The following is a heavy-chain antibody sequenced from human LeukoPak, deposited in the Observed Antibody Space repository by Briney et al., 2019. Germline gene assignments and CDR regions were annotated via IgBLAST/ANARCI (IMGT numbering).Heavy chain of an antibody. Sequence: ASGPTLVXPTQTLTLTCTFSGFSLSTSGVGVGWIRQPPGKALEWLALIYWDDDNRYSPSLKSRLTITKDSSKNQVVLTMTNMDPVDTATYYCARKTWIQLWLPFDYWGQGTLVTVSS. CDR2: IYWDDDN. CDR1: GFSLSTSGVG. V-gene: IGHV2-5*02. D-gene: IGHD5-18*01. J-gene: IGHJ4*02. CDR3: ARKTWIQLWLPFDY.